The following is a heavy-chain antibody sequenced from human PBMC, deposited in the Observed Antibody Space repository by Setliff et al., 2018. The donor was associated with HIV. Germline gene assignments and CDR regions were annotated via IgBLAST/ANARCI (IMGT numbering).Heavy chain of an antibody. J-gene: IGHJ3*02. CDR3: ARGHYNFWSGYYDSRFPNPIDAFDI. V-gene: IGHV1-18*01. CDR1: GYTFSSYG. Sequence: GASVKVSYKASGYTFSSYGISWVRQAPGQGVEWMGWISAYNGNTNYAQKLQGRVTMTTDTSTSTAYMELRSLRSDDTAVYYCARGHYNFWSGYYDSRFPNPIDAFDIWGQGTMVTVSS. CDR2: ISAYNGNT. D-gene: IGHD3-3*01.